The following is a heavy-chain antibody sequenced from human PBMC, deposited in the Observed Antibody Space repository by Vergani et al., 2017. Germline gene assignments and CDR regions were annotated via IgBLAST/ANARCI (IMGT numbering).Heavy chain of an antibody. Sequence: EVQLVESGGGLVQPGGSLKLSCAASGFTLSGSAMHWVRQASGKGLEWVSRIRSKANSYATAYAASVKGRFTISRDDSKNTAYLQMNSLKTEDTAVYYCTRQVVYDSSGYRDYWGQGTLVTVSS. D-gene: IGHD3-22*01. J-gene: IGHJ4*02. CDR2: IRSKANSYAT. V-gene: IGHV3-73*01. CDR1: GFTLSGSA. CDR3: TRQVVYDSSGYRDY.